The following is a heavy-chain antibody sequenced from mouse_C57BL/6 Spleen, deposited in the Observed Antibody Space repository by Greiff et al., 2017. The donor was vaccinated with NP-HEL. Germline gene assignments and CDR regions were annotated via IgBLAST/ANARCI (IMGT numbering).Heavy chain of an antibody. CDR2: IDPSDSYT. CDR1: GYTFTSYW. CDR3: ARWEDYGSSYDDWYCDV. V-gene: IGHV1-50*01. Sequence: QVQLQQPGAELVKPGASVKLSCKASGYTFTSYWMQWVKQRPGQGLEWIGEIDPSDSYTNYNQKFKGKATLTVDKSSSTAYMQLISLTSEDSAVYYCARWEDYGSSYDDWYCDVWGTGTTVTVSS. D-gene: IGHD1-1*01. J-gene: IGHJ1*03.